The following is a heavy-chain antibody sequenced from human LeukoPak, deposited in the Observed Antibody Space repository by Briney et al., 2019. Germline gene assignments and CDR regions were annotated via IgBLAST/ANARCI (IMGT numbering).Heavy chain of an antibody. V-gene: IGHV3-23*01. J-gene: IGHJ4*02. D-gene: IGHD6-6*01. Sequence: GGSLRLSCAASGCTFSSYGMSWVRQAPGKGLEWVSAISDSGRDTYFADSVKGRFTISRDNSKNALYLQMNSPRAEDSAIYYCAKRVPYSSSSVYFDYWGQGTLVTVSS. CDR2: ISDSGRDT. CDR1: GCTFSSYG. CDR3: AKRVPYSSSSVYFDY.